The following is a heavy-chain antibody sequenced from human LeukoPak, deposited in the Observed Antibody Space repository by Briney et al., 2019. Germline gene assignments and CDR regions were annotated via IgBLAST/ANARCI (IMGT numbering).Heavy chain of an antibody. CDR2: IKQDGSEK. V-gene: IGHV3-7*01. Sequence: GGSLRLSCAASGFTLSSYWMSWVRQAPGKGLEWVANIKQDGSEKYYVDSVKGRFTISRDNAKNSLYLQMNSLRAEDTAVYYCARDSHYYYYMDVWGKGTTVTVSS. CDR3: ARDSHYYYYMDV. CDR1: GFTLSSYW. J-gene: IGHJ6*03.